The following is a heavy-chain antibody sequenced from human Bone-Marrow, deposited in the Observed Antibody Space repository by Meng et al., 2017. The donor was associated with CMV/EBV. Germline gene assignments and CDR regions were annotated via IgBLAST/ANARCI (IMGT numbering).Heavy chain of an antibody. J-gene: IGHJ4*02. D-gene: IGHD3-22*01. V-gene: IGHV3-74*01. CDR2: MNSDGSST. Sequence: GESLKISCAASGFNFSSYWMHWVRQAPGKGLVWVSRMNSDGSSTSYADFVKGRFTISRDNAKNTLYLQMNSLRAEDTAVYYCARGPHDYYDSSGYYDWGQGTLVTVSS. CDR1: GFNFSSYW. CDR3: ARGPHDYYDSSGYYD.